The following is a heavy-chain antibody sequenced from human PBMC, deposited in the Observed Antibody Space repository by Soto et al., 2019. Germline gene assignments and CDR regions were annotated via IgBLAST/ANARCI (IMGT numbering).Heavy chain of an antibody. D-gene: IGHD2-21*02. CDR3: IQSRCGGDCLQSYASYYYYGMDV. Sequence: SGPTLVNPTQTLTLTCTFSAFSLSTGGVGVGWIRQPPGKALEWLALIYWDDDKRYSPSLRSRLTITKDTSKNQVVLTVTNMDPVDTATYYCIQSRCGGDCLQSYASYYYYGMDVWSRRTTDTGS. V-gene: IGHV2-5*02. CDR2: IYWDDDK. CDR1: AFSLSTGGVG. J-gene: IGHJ6*02.